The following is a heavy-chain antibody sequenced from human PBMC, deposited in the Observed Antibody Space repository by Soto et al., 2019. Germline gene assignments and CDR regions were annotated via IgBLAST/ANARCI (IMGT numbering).Heavy chain of an antibody. CDR2: IYSGGTT. D-gene: IGHD4-17*01. CDR1: GFSVSINY. J-gene: IGHJ3*01. CDR3: AGDSTDGDFVDAFDV. V-gene: IGHV3-66*01. Sequence: ELQLVESGGGLVQPGGSLRLSCAASGFSVSINYVNWVRQAPGKGLEWVSVIYSGGTTHYADSVKGRFTISRDTSKNTLYLQINSLRVEDTAVYYCAGDSTDGDFVDAFDVWGQGKMVTVSS.